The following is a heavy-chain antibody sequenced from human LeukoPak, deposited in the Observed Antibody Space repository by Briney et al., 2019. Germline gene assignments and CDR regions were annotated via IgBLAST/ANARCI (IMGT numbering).Heavy chain of an antibody. CDR1: GFNFSDSR. D-gene: IGHD2-21*01. V-gene: IGHV3-7*04. CDR3: VRGDWYFES. CDR2: INRDGTEK. Sequence: GGSLRLSCATSGFNFSDSRMTWVRQAPGKGLQWVANINRDGTEKHFLDSIEGRFTISRDNRKKSLYLQMNSLRPQDTAVYFCVRGDWYFESWGQGALVTVSS. J-gene: IGHJ4*02.